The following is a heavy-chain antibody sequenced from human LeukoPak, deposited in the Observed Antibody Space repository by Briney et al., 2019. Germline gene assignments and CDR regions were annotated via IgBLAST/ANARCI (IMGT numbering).Heavy chain of an antibody. J-gene: IGHJ4*02. D-gene: IGHD5-18*01. CDR2: ISSSGNTI. CDR1: GFSFSGYG. Sequence: GGSLRLSCAASGFSFSGYGMHWVRQAPGKGLEWVSYISSSGNTIDYADSVKGRFTISRDNAKNSLYLQMNSLRDEDTAVYCCARLRGYSYGYGDYWGQGTLVTVSS. CDR3: ARLRGYSYGYGDY. V-gene: IGHV3-48*02.